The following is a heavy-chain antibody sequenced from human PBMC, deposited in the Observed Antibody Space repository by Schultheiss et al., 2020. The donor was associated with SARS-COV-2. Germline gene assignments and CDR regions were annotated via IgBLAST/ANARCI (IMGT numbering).Heavy chain of an antibody. CDR3: AKEDCSSTTCPPY. CDR2: ISGSGGST. Sequence: GGSLRLSCVASGFTLSSYPMSWVRQAPGRGLEWVAAISGSGGSTYYADSVEGRFTISRDNSKNTLYLQMNSLRADDTAVYYCAKEDCSSTTCPPYWGQGTLVTISS. D-gene: IGHD2-2*01. J-gene: IGHJ4*02. CDR1: GFTLSSYP. V-gene: IGHV3-23*01.